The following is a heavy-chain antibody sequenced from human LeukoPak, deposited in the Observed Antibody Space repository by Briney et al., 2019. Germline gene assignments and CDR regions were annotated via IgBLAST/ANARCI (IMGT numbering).Heavy chain of an antibody. J-gene: IGHJ4*02. CDR3: ARGLRGISSGYSNFDY. Sequence: ASVKVSCKASGYSFNTYYMNWVRQAPGQGLEWMGWINSNSGDTNYAQKFQGRVTMTRDTSISTAYMELNRLRSDDTAVYYCARGLRGISSGYSNFDYWGQGTLVTVSS. V-gene: IGHV1-2*02. CDR1: GYSFNTYY. D-gene: IGHD3-22*01. CDR2: INSNSGDT.